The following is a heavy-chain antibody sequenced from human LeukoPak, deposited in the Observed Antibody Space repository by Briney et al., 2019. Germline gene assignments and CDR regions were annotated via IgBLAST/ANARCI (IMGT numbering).Heavy chain of an antibody. Sequence: GGSLRLSCAASGFTFSSHAMSWVRQAPGKGLEWVSAISGSGGSTYYADSVKGRFTISRDNSKNTLYLQLNSLRAEDTAVYYCARPRTAGGTYDYWGQGTLVTVSS. CDR1: GFTFSSHA. J-gene: IGHJ4*02. CDR3: ARPRTAGGTYDY. D-gene: IGHD3-16*01. V-gene: IGHV3-23*01. CDR2: ISGSGGST.